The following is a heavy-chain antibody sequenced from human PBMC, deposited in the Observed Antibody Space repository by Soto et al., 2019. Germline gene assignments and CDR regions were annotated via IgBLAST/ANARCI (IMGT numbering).Heavy chain of an antibody. CDR3: NYYGSGSYYHPDYYMDV. V-gene: IGHV3-23*01. CDR2: ISGSGGST. CDR1: GFTFSSYA. J-gene: IGHJ6*03. D-gene: IGHD3-10*01. Sequence: GGSLRLSCAASGFTFSSYAMSWVRQAPGKGLEWVSAISGSGGSTYYADSVKGRFTISRDNSKNTLYLQMNSLRAEDTAVYYCNYYGSGSYYHPDYYMDVWGKGTTVTVSS.